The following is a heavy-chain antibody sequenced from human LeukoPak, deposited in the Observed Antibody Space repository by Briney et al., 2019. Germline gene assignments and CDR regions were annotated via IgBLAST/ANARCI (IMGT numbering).Heavy chain of an antibody. CDR1: GFTFDDYA. Sequence: PGGTLRLSCAASGFTFDDYAMHWVRQAPGKGLEWVSGISWNSFIIGYADSVKGRFTISRDNAKNSLYLQMNSLRAEDTALYYCAKGTISGTLFYWGQGTLVTVSS. CDR2: ISWNSFII. CDR3: AKGTISGTLFY. J-gene: IGHJ4*02. D-gene: IGHD3-10*01. V-gene: IGHV3-9*01.